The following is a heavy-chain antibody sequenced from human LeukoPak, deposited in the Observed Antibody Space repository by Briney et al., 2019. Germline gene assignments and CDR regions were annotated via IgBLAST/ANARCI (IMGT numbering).Heavy chain of an antibody. CDR2: ISRSGTII. V-gene: IGHV3-48*03. J-gene: IGHJ4*02. D-gene: IGHD3-3*01. CDR1: GFTFSGYE. Sequence: GGSLRLSCAASGFTFSGYEMNWVRQAPGKGLEWVSYISRSGTIISYAGSVKGRFTISRDNAKNSLYLQMNGLRAEDTAVYYCARERDDYYFDYWGQGTLVTVSS. CDR3: ARERDDYYFDY.